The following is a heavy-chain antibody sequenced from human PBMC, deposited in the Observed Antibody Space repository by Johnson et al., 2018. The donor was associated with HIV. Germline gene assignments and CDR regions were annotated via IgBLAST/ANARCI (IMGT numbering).Heavy chain of an antibody. Sequence: QEQLVESGGGLVKAGGSLRLSCAASGFTFSDHYMTWIRQAPGKGLECISSISSSGSTIYYADSVKGRFTISRDNSKNTVYLQMNSLRADDTAVHYCASRVRVDAFDIWGQGTMVTVSS. CDR3: ASRVRVDAFDI. D-gene: IGHD4/OR15-4a*01. CDR2: ISSSGSTI. V-gene: IGHV3-11*04. CDR1: GFTFSDHY. J-gene: IGHJ3*02.